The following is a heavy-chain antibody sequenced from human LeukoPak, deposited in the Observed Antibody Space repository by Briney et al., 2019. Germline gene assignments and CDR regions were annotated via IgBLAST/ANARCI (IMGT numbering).Heavy chain of an antibody. CDR2: ISSSSSTI. CDR1: GFTFSSYE. D-gene: IGHD2-21*02. Sequence: GGSLRLSCAASGFTFSSYEMNWVRQAPGKGLEWVSYISSSSSTIYYADSVKGRFTISRDNAKNSLYLQMNSLRAEDTAVYYCARTNIVVVTARASNWFDPWGQGTLVTVSS. CDR3: ARTNIVVVTARASNWFDP. V-gene: IGHV3-48*01. J-gene: IGHJ5*02.